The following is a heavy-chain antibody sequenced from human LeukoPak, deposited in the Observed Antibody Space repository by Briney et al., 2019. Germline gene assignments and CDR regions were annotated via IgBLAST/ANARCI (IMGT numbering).Heavy chain of an antibody. J-gene: IGHJ5*02. V-gene: IGHV4-4*07. CDR1: GGSISSYY. CDR2: IYTSGST. CDR3: ARDRPLATVTTVDTYGFDP. Sequence: SETLSLTCTVSGGSISSYYWSWIRQPAGKGLEWIGRIYTSGSTNYNPSLKSRVTMSVDTSKNQLSLKLSSVTAADTAVYYCARDRPLATVTTVDTYGFDPWGQGTLVTVSS. D-gene: IGHD4-17*01.